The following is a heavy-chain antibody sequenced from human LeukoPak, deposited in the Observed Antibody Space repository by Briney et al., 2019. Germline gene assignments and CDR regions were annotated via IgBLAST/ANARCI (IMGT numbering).Heavy chain of an antibody. J-gene: IGHJ3*02. Sequence: PGGSLRLSCAASGFTFSSYAMHWVRQAPGKGLEYVSAISSNGGSTYYANSVKGRFTISRDNSKNTLYLQMGSLRAEDMAVYYCARGYQGAFDIWGQGTMVTVSS. CDR1: GFTFSSYA. D-gene: IGHD2-2*01. CDR3: ARGYQGAFDI. V-gene: IGHV3-64*01. CDR2: ISSNGGST.